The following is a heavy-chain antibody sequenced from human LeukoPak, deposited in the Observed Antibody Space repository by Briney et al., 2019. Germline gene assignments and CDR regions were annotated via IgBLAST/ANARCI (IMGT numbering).Heavy chain of an antibody. J-gene: IGHJ3*02. V-gene: IGHV4-59*01. CDR2: IYYSGST. CDR3: ARLHRGEEAFDI. Sequence: PSETLSLTCTVSGGSISSYYWSWIRQSPGRGLEWIGYIYYSGSTNYNPSLKSRVTLSVDTSKNQFSLKLSSVTTADTAVYYCARLHRGEEAFDIWGQGTMVTVSS. CDR1: GGSISSYY.